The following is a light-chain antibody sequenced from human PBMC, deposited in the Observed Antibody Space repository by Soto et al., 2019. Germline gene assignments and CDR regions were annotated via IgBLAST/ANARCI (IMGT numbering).Light chain of an antibody. J-gene: IGKJ3*01. V-gene: IGKV3-20*01. Sequence: EIVLTQSPGTLSLSPGERATLSGRASQSVSRNSLAWYQQKPGQAPRLLIYGASSRATDIPDRFSGSGSGTDFTLIVSRLEPEDFAVYFCQQYGTSPPTFGPGTKVDIK. CDR1: QSVSRNS. CDR2: GAS. CDR3: QQYGTSPPT.